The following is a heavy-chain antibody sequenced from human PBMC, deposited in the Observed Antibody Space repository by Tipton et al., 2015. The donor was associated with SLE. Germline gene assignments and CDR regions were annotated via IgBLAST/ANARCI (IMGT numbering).Heavy chain of an antibody. CDR3: ASSPGVTLFRVVTYFDL. CDR1: GGSISSYF. V-gene: IGHV4-59*01. Sequence: GLVKPSETLSLTCTVSGGSISSYFWSWIRQPPGKGLEWIAYFHHSGSTNYSPSLRSRVTISADTSKNQFSLKLSSVTAADTAVYYCASSPGVTLFRVVTYFDLWGQGILVTVSS. D-gene: IGHD3-3*01. CDR2: FHHSGST. J-gene: IGHJ4*02.